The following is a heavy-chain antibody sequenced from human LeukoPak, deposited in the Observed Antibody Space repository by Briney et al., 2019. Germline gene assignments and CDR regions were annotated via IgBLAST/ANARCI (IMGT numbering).Heavy chain of an antibody. Sequence: PSETLSLTCTVSGGSISSSSYYWGWIRQPPGKGLEWIGSIYYSGSTYYDPSLKSRVTISVDTSKNQFSLKLSSVTAADTAVSYCARTRGVVRPYYFDYWGQGTLVTVSS. D-gene: IGHD4-23*01. CDR3: ARTRGVVRPYYFDY. CDR1: GGSISSSSYY. J-gene: IGHJ4*02. V-gene: IGHV4-39*01. CDR2: IYYSGST.